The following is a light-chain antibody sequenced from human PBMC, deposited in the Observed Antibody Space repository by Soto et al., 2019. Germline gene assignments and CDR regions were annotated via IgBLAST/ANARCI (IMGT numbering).Light chain of an antibody. CDR3: QQYYSYPRT. CDR2: DAS. V-gene: IGKV1-5*01. Sequence: DIQMTQSPSTLSASVGDRVTITCRASQSISSWLAWYQQKPGEAPKLLIYDASSLESGVPSRFSGSGSGTDFTLTISCLQSEDFATYYCQQYYSYPRTFGQGTKVDIK. CDR1: QSISSW. J-gene: IGKJ1*01.